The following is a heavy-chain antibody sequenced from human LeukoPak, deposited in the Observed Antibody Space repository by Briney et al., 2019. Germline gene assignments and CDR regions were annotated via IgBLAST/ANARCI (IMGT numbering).Heavy chain of an antibody. Sequence: SETLSLTCTVSGGSVSSGSYYWSWIRQPPGKGLEWIGYIYYSGSTNYNPSLKSRITISVDTAKNQFPLKLSSVTAADTAVYYCARMGMAARAYYFDYWGQGTLVTVSS. D-gene: IGHD6-13*01. CDR2: IYYSGST. V-gene: IGHV4-61*01. CDR3: ARMGMAARAYYFDY. CDR1: GGSVSSGSYY. J-gene: IGHJ4*02.